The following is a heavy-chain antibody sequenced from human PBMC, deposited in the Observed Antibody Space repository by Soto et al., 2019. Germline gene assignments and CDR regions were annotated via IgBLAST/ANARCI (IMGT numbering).Heavy chain of an antibody. V-gene: IGHV3-11*01. J-gene: IGHJ5*01. D-gene: IGHD3-16*01. CDR2: ISSSGSTI. CDR1: GFTFSDYY. Sequence: GGSVRLSCAASGFTFSDYYMSWIRQAPGKGLEWVSYISSSGSTIYYADSVKGRFTISRDNAKNSLYLQMNSLRAEDTAVYYCARDPGSSEVLGWFDCWGQRSPVTVSS. CDR3: ARDPGSSEVLGWFDC.